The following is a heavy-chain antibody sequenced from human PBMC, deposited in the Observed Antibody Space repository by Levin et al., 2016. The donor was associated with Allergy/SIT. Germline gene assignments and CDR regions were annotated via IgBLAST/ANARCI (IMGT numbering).Heavy chain of an antibody. D-gene: IGHD5-18*01. V-gene: IGHV3-33*08. CDR3: AREWIQLWPTHYYYYGMDV. CDR2: IWYDGSNK. J-gene: IGHJ6*02. Sequence: GESLKISCAASGFTFSSYWMSWVRQAPGKGLEWVAVIWYDGSNKYYADSVKGRFTISRDNSKNTLYLQMNSLRAEDTAVYYCAREWIQLWPTHYYYYGMDVWGQGTTVTVSS. CDR1: GFTFSSYW.